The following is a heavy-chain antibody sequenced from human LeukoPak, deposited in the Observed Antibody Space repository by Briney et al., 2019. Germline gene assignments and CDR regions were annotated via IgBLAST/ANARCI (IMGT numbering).Heavy chain of an antibody. D-gene: IGHD2-15*01. CDR1: GFPFSSYW. CDR2: INQDGSEK. J-gene: IGHJ4*02. V-gene: IGHV3-7*01. CDR3: ARDAYCSGGSCYIY. Sequence: GGSLRLSCAASGFPFSSYWMTWVRQAPGEGLEWVANINQDGSEKNYVDSVKGRFTISRDNAENSLDLQMNSLRDEDTAVYYCARDAYCSGGSCYIYWGQGTPVTVSS.